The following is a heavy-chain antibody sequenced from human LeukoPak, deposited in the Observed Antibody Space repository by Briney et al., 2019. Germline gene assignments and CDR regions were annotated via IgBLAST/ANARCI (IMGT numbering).Heavy chain of an antibody. CDR2: IYTSGST. CDR1: GGSISSYY. V-gene: IGHV4-4*07. J-gene: IGHJ5*02. CDR3: AREHGSGSYSRFDP. D-gene: IGHD3-10*01. Sequence: SETLSLTCTVSGGSISSYYWSWIRQPAGKGLEWIGRIYTSGSTNYNPSLKSRVTLSVDTSKNQFSLKLSSVTAADTAVYYCAREHGSGSYSRFDPWGQGTLVTVSS.